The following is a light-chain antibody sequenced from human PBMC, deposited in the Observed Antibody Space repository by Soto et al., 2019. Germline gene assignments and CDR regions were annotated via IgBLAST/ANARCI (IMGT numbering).Light chain of an antibody. CDR2: GAS. CDR3: QRTYIAPLT. CDR1: QSLDSRF. Sequence: ERVLTQSPGTLSLSPGERATLSCTASQSLDSRFLAWYQQKPGQAPRLLISGASSRAAGIPDRFSGSGSGTDFTRTISSLQPEDVATYYGQRTYIAPLTFGGGTKVDIK. J-gene: IGKJ4*01. V-gene: IGKV3-20*01.